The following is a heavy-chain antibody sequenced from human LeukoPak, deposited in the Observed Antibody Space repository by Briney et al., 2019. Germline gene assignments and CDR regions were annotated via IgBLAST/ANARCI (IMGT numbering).Heavy chain of an antibody. Sequence: PGGSLRLSCAASGFTFSSYPMHWVRQAPGKGLEWVAVIGYDGRIQVYADSVKGRFTISRDNTKNTLYLQLNSLRADDTAVYYCARAHSSSSTFDLWGRGTLVTVSS. J-gene: IGHJ4*02. CDR1: GFTFSSYP. CDR2: IGYDGRIQ. V-gene: IGHV3-30*04. CDR3: ARAHSSSSTFDL. D-gene: IGHD6-6*01.